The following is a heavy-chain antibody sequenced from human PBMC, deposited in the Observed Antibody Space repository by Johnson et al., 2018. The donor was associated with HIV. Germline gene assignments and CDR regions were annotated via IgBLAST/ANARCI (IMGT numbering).Heavy chain of an antibody. V-gene: IGHV3-74*02. J-gene: IGHJ3*01. Sequence: MQLVESGGGLVQPGGSLRLSCAASGFDFSSSWMHWVRQAPGKGLVWVSRIRNDGSETAYADSVKGRFFIYSDNSKNTLYLQMDSLRDEDTAVYYCARGLDYYDSSGFRSASFDVWGQGTMVTVSS. CDR3: ARGLDYYDSSGFRSASFDV. CDR1: GFDFSSSW. D-gene: IGHD3-22*01. CDR2: IRNDGSET.